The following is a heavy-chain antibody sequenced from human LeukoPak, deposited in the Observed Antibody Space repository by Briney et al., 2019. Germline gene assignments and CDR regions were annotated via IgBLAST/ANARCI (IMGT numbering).Heavy chain of an antibody. V-gene: IGHV1-18*01. CDR1: GYTFTSYG. CDR2: ISAYNGNT. CDR3: ARDYSSSWGNYYYMDV. Sequence: GASVKVSCKASGYTFTSYGTSWVRQAPGQGLEWMGWISAYNGNTNYAQKLQGRVTMTTDTSTSTAYMELRSLRSDDTAVYYCARDYSSSWGNYYYMDVWGKGTTVTVSS. D-gene: IGHD6-13*01. J-gene: IGHJ6*03.